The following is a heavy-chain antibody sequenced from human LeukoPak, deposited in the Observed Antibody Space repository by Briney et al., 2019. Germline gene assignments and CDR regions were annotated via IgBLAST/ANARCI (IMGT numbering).Heavy chain of an antibody. CDR2: ISVSGNT. CDR3: AKVPTGYYDYVWGSYRTA. CDR1: GFTLSSYA. J-gene: IGHJ5*02. V-gene: IGHV3-23*01. Sequence: GSLRLSCAASGFTLSSYAMSWVRQGPGKGLEWVSAISVSGNTYHADSVKGRFTISRDSSKNTLYPQMNSLRAGDAAVYYCAKVPTGYYDYVWGSYRTAWGQGTLVTVSS. D-gene: IGHD3-16*02.